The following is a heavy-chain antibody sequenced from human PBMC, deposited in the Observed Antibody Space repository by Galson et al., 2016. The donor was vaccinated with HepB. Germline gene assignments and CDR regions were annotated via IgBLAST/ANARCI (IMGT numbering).Heavy chain of an antibody. V-gene: IGHV3-30*18. CDR1: GFIFSYYG. CDR3: AKDMTGYSSGWNDY. J-gene: IGHJ4*02. CDR2: ISYDGSNK. Sequence: SLRLSCATSGFIFSYYGFHWVRQAPGKGLVWVALISYDGSNKYYADSVKGRFTISRDNSKKTLYLQMNSLRAEDTAVYYCAKDMTGYSSGWNDYWGQGTLVTVSS. D-gene: IGHD6-19*01.